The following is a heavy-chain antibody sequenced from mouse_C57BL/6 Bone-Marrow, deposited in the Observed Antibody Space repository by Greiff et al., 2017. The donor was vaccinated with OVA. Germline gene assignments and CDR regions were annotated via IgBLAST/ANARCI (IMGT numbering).Heavy chain of an antibody. V-gene: IGHV10-1*01. Sequence: EVNLVESGGGLVQPKGSLKLSCAASGFSFTTYAMNWVRQAPGKGLEWVAPIRSKSNNYATYYADAATDRFTIYRYDTECMLYLRMKNLKTEDTAMYYGVRQKGGSWFACWGQGALVTVSA. J-gene: IGHJ3*01. CDR3: VRQKGGSWFAC. CDR1: GFSFTTYA. CDR2: IRSKSNNYAT. D-gene: IGHD3-1*01.